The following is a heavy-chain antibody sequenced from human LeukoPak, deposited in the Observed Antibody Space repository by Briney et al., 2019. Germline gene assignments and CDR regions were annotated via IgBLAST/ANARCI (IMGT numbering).Heavy chain of an antibody. D-gene: IGHD2-15*01. V-gene: IGHV4-4*07. CDR1: GGSISSYY. Sequence: SETLSLTCTVSGGSISSYYWSWIRQPAGKGLEWIGRIYTSGSTNYNPSLKSRVTMSVDTSKYQFSLKLSSVTAADTAVYYCARDGQICTPYYYYGMDVWGQGTTVTVS. J-gene: IGHJ6*02. CDR3: ARDGQICTPYYYYGMDV. CDR2: IYTSGST.